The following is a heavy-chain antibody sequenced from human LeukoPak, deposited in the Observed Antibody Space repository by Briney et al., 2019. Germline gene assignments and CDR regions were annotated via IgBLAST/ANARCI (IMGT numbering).Heavy chain of an antibody. CDR3: ARDGGNSVYDY. Sequence: PGGSLRLSCAASGFTFSSYPMHWVRQAPGKGLEYVSAISSNGGSTYYANSVKGRFTVSRDNSKNTLYLQMGSLRPEDMAVYYCARDGGNSVYDYWGQGTLVTVSS. V-gene: IGHV3-64*01. CDR1: GFTFSSYP. J-gene: IGHJ4*02. D-gene: IGHD4-23*01. CDR2: ISSNGGST.